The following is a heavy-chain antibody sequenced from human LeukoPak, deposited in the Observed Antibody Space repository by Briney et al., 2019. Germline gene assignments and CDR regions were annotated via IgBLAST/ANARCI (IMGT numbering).Heavy chain of an antibody. J-gene: IGHJ6*02. D-gene: IGHD6-13*01. V-gene: IGHV3-30*18. CDR2: ISYDGTNK. Sequence: RGGCLRLSCAASGFMFRSYGMHWGRQAPGKGLEWVAVISYDGTNKYYADSVKGRLTISRDNSKNTLYLQMHSLRGEDTAVYYCAKSTIAAVGKDYYYAMEAWGPGKTVNVSS. CDR3: AKSTIAAVGKDYYYAMEA. CDR1: GFMFRSYG.